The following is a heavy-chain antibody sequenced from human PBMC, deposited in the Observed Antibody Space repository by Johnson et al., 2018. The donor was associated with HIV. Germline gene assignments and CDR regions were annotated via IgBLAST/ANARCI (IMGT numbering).Heavy chain of an antibody. J-gene: IGHJ3*02. Sequence: QVQLVESGGGLVKPGGSLRLSCAVSGFTFSDYSMSWIRQAPGKGLEWVAYITSSGSTIDYADYVKGRFTISRDNAKNSLYLQLNSRRAEDTAVYYCARDGLESGSYYEMDAFDIWGQGTMVTVSS. CDR3: ARDGLESGSYYEMDAFDI. CDR1: GFTFSDYS. D-gene: IGHD1-26*01. CDR2: ITSSGSTI. V-gene: IGHV3-11*04.